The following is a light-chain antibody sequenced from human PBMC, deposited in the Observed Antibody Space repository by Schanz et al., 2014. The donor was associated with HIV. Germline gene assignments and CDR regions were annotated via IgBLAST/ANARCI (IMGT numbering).Light chain of an antibody. V-gene: IGLV2-14*01. CDR3: CSFAGTIWV. J-gene: IGLJ3*02. CDR2: DVS. Sequence: QSALTQPASVSGSPGQSITISCTGTSSDVGGYNYVSWYQQHPGKAPKLMIYDVSNRPSGVSSRFSGSKSGNTASLTISGLQAEDEADYYCCSFAGTIWVFGGGTKVTVL. CDR1: SSDVGGYNY.